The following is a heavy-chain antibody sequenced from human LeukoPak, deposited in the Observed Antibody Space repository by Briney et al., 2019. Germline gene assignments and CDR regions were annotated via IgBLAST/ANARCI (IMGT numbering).Heavy chain of an antibody. Sequence: GGSLRLSCAASGFTFSIYAMSWVRQAPGKGLEWVSAISGSGGTAYCADSVKGRFTISRDNSKNTLYLQMNSLRAEDTAVYYCAKDQGDGGNPWYFDYWGQGTLVTVSS. CDR3: AKDQGDGGNPWYFDY. CDR1: GFTFSIYA. D-gene: IGHD4-23*01. V-gene: IGHV3-23*01. J-gene: IGHJ4*02. CDR2: ISGSGGTA.